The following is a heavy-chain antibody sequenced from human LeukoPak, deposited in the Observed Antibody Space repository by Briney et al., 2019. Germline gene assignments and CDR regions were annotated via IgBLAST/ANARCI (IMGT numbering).Heavy chain of an antibody. Sequence: GESLKVSCKGSGYSFTSYWISWVRQMPGKGLEWMGRIDPSDSYTNYSPSFQGHVTISADKSISTAYLQWSSLKASDTAMYYCASFDIGWLRSRPSVYYYYYGMDVWGQGTTVTVSS. D-gene: IGHD5-12*01. CDR1: GYSFTSYW. J-gene: IGHJ6*02. V-gene: IGHV5-10-1*01. CDR2: IDPSDSYT. CDR3: ASFDIGWLRSRPSVYYYYYGMDV.